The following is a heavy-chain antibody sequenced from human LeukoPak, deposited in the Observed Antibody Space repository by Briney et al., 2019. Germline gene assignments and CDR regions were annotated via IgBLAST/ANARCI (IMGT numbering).Heavy chain of an antibody. V-gene: IGHV4-31*02. CDR3: ARVRYCFDY. CDR2: IYYSGST. D-gene: IGHD3-9*01. J-gene: IGHJ4*02. CDR1: GFTFSSYA. Sequence: LRLSCAASGFTFSSYAMSWIRQHPGKGLEWIGYIYYSGSTYYNPSLKSRVTISVDTSKNQFSLKLSSVTAADTAVYYCARVRYCFDYWGQGTLVTVSS.